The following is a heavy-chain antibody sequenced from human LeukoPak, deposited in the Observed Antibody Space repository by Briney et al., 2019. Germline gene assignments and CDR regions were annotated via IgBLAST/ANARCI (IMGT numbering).Heavy chain of an antibody. Sequence: SETLSLTCTVSGGFISSYYWSWIRQPPGKGLEWVGEIYHSGSTNYNPSLKSRVTISVDTSKNQFSLKLSSVTAADTAVYYCARRGISQGYYMDVWGKGTTVTISS. V-gene: IGHV4-59*08. CDR1: GGFISSYY. J-gene: IGHJ6*03. CDR3: ARRGISQGYYMDV. D-gene: IGHD6-13*01. CDR2: IYHSGST.